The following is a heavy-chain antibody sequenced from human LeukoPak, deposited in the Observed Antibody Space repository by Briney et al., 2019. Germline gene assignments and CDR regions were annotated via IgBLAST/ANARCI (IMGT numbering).Heavy chain of an antibody. J-gene: IGHJ4*02. D-gene: IGHD6-6*01. CDR1: GGTFSSYA. V-gene: IGHV1-18*01. Sequence: GASVKVSCKASGGTFSSYAISWVRQAPGQGLEWMGWISAYNGNTNYAQKLQGRVTMTTDTSTSTAYMELRSLRSDDTAVYYCARAGQYSSSSLVYFDYWGQGTLVTVSS. CDR3: ARAGQYSSSSLVYFDY. CDR2: ISAYNGNT.